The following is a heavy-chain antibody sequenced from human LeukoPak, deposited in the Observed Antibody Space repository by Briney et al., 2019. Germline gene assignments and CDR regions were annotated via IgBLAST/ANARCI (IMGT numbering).Heavy chain of an antibody. CDR1: GYTFTGYY. V-gene: IGHV1-2*02. D-gene: IGHD6-6*01. CDR2: INPNSGGT. J-gene: IGHJ4*02. Sequence: ASVKVSCKASGYTFTGYYMHWVRQAPGQGLEWMGWINPNSGGTNYTQKFQGRVTMTRDTSISTAYMELSRLRSDDTAVYYCARQYSSSSQEKDYWGQGTLVTVSS. CDR3: ARQYSSSSQEKDY.